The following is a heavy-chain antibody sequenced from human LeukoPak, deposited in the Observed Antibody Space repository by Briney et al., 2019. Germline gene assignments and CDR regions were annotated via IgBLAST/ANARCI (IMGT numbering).Heavy chain of an antibody. J-gene: IGHJ4*02. CDR3: ARDRLYYFDY. CDR1: GNSISNYY. V-gene: IGHV4-59*01. CDR2: IYYSGST. D-gene: IGHD3-22*01. Sequence: SETLSLTCTVSGNSISNYYWSWIRQPPEKGLGWIGYIYYSGSTNYNPSLKSRVTISVDTSKNQFSLKLSSVTAADTAVYYCARDRLYYFDYWGQGTLVTVSS.